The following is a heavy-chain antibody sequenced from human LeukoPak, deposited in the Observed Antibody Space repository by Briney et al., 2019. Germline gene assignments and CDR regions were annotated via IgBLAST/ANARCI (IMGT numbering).Heavy chain of an antibody. D-gene: IGHD4/OR15-4a*01. Sequence: SETLSLTCTVPGGSISSYYWSWIRQPPGRGLEWIGYISHSGSTNYNPSLKSRVTISVDTSKNHFSLKLSSVTAADTAVYYCARVGDYHFDYWGQGTLVTVSP. J-gene: IGHJ4*02. CDR3: ARVGDYHFDY. CDR2: ISHSGST. V-gene: IGHV4-59*01. CDR1: GGSISSYY.